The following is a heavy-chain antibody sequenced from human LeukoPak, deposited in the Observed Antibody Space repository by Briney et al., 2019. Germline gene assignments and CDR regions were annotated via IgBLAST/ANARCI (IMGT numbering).Heavy chain of an antibody. J-gene: IGHJ4*02. CDR3: ARDLNWEFFDY. D-gene: IGHD7-27*01. CDR2: IIPIFGTA. CDR1: AGTFSSYA. Sequence: SVKVSCKASAGTFSSYAISWVRQGPVLGRGWMGRIIPIFGTANSAQKFQGTATITTDESTSTAYMELSSQRSEDTAVYYCARDLNWEFFDYWGQGTLVTVSS. V-gene: IGHV1-69*05.